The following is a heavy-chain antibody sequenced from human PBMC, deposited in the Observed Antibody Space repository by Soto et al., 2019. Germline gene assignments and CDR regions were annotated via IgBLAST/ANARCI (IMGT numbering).Heavy chain of an antibody. CDR3: ARHTYYYDSSGFNWFDP. Sequence: QVQLVQSGAEVKKPGSSVKVSCKASGGTFSSYAISWVRQAPGQGLEWMGGIIPIFGTANYAQKFQGRVTITADESTITAYMELSSLRSEDTAVYYCARHTYYYDSSGFNWFDPWGQGTLVTVSS. J-gene: IGHJ5*02. V-gene: IGHV1-69*01. CDR1: GGTFSSYA. D-gene: IGHD3-22*01. CDR2: IIPIFGTA.